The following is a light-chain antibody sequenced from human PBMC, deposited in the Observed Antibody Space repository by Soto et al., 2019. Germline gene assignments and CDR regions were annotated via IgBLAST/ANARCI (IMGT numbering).Light chain of an antibody. J-gene: IGKJ1*01. CDR2: ATS. CDR1: QTLNDW. Sequence: DIQMTQSPSTLSASVGDRVTITCRASQTLNDWLAWYQHKPGQGPKPLIYATSKLETGVPPRFSGSGSGTAFTLTINGLQPDGSATYFCQQYKYYWTFGEGTKVEGK. CDR3: QQYKYYWT. V-gene: IGKV1-5*03.